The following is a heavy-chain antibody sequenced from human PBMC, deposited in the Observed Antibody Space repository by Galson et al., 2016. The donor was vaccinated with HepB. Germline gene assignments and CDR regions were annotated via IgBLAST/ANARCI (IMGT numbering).Heavy chain of an antibody. CDR2: INPNNGDT. CDR1: GYTFTGYY. J-gene: IGHJ4*01. CDR3: ARVGILDY. D-gene: IGHD6-13*01. V-gene: IGHV1-2*02. Sequence: SVKVSCKASGYTFTGYYLHWVRQAPGQGLEWMGWINPNNGDTNFAQKFHGRVSMTRDTSISTAYMELSRLRSDDTAIYYCARVGILDYWGQGTLVTVSS.